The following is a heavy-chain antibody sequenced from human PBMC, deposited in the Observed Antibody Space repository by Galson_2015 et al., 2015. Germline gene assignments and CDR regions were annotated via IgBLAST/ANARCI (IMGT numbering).Heavy chain of an antibody. Sequence: SLRLSCAASGFTFSTYSMNWVRQAPGKGLEWVSSISSSSDYIHYADSAKGRFTVSRDNAKNSLYLQMNSLRAEDTAVYYCAKADTLKIVVTTLLDYRGQGTLVTVSS. V-gene: IGHV3-21*01. D-gene: IGHD3-22*01. CDR1: GFTFSTYS. CDR3: AKADTLKIVVTTLLDY. J-gene: IGHJ4*02. CDR2: ISSSSDYI.